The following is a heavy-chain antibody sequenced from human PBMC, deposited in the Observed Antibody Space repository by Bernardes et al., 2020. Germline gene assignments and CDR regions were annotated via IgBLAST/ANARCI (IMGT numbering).Heavy chain of an antibody. D-gene: IGHD6-13*01. CDR3: ARRHSSKHWFDP. CDR2: INHSGST. V-gene: IGHV4-34*01. Sequence: SQSLSPTCAVYGGSFRGYYWSWIRQPPGPGLEWIGEINHSGSTNYNPSLKSRVSISVDTSKNQFSLKLSSVTAADTAVYYCARRHSSKHWFDPWGQGTLVSVSS. J-gene: IGHJ5*02. CDR1: GGSFRGYY.